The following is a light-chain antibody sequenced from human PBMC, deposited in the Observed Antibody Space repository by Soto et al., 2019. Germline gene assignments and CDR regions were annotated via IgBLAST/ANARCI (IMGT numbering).Light chain of an antibody. CDR3: SSYTTASSLVI. CDR2: EVT. Sequence: QSALTQPASVSGSPGQSIIISCTGANSDIGGYNYVSWYQHPPGEAPKLIIYEVTNRPSGVSNRFSGSKSGNTASLTISGLQAEDEADYYCSSYTTASSLVIFGGGTKLTVL. J-gene: IGLJ2*01. V-gene: IGLV2-14*01. CDR1: NSDIGGYNY.